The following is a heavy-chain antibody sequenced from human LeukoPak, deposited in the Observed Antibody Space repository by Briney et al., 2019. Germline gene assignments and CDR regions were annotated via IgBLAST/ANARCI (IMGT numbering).Heavy chain of an antibody. V-gene: IGHV3-23*01. D-gene: IGHD4-17*01. CDR1: GFTFSSYA. J-gene: IGHJ4*02. CDR3: AKDQTTVTTVPYFDY. Sequence: LSGGSLRLSCAASGFTFSSYAISWVRQAPGKGLEWVSAISGSGGSTYYADSVKGRFTISRDNSKNTLYLQMNSLRAEDTAVYYCAKDQTTVTTVPYFDYWGQGTLVTVSS. CDR2: ISGSGGST.